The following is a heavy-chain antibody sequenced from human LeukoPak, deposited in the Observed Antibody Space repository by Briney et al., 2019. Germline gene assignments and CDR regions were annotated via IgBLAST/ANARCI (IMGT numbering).Heavy chain of an antibody. CDR3: ARVGGYRVFDP. V-gene: IGHV3-11*04. J-gene: IGHJ5*02. CDR2: ISSNGNTV. Sequence: NPGGSLRLSCAGSGFTFSDYYMSWIRQAPGKGLEWVSYISSNGNTVYNANSVKGRFTVSRDNAKNSLFLQMNSLRAEDTAVYYCARVGGYRVFDPWGQGTLVTVSS. CDR1: GFTFSDYY. D-gene: IGHD6-25*01.